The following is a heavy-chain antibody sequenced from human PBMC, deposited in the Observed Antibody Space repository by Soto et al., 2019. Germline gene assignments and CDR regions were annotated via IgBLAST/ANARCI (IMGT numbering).Heavy chain of an antibody. CDR2: IYDSGVT. D-gene: IGHD5-18*01. Sequence: PSETLSLTCIVSGAVVTSGENYWIWVRQPPGKGLEWLGYIYDSGVTSYTPALKSRVTLSLDRPKNQVSLKLRSVTAADTAVYFCVRDLAHGYTGNVWGRGTLVTVSS. J-gene: IGHJ3*01. V-gene: IGHV4-30-4*08. CDR3: VRDLAHGYTGNV. CDR1: GAVVTSGENY.